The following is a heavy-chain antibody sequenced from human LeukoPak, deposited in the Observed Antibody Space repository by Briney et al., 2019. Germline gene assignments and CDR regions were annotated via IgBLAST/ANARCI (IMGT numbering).Heavy chain of an antibody. V-gene: IGHV3-21*01. J-gene: IGHJ4*02. CDR3: ARDGDYGGTDFDS. CDR1: GFTFSTYT. Sequence: PGGSLRLSCAASGFTFSTYTMNWVRQAPGKGLEWVSYISSSSTYIYYADSVKGRFTISRDNAKNSLYLQMNNLRAEDTAMYYCARDGDYGGTDFDSWGKGPLVTVSS. D-gene: IGHD4-23*01. CDR2: ISSSSTYI.